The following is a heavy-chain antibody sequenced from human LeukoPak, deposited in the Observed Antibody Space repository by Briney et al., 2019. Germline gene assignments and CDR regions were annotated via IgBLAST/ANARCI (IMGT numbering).Heavy chain of an antibody. CDR3: ARRTPVTPNSFDS. V-gene: IGHV4-59*08. D-gene: IGHD4-17*01. Sequence: SETLSLTSTVSGGSISSYYWSWLRHPPGKGLVWIGYVYSSGNTNYNPSLKSRVTISLDTSKNQFSLKMSSLTAADTAVYYCARRTPVTPNSFDSWGQGTLVTVSS. CDR1: GGSISSYY. J-gene: IGHJ5*01. CDR2: VYSSGNT.